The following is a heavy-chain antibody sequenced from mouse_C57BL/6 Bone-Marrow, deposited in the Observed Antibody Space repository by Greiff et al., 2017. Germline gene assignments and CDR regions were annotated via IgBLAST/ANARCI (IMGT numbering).Heavy chain of an antibody. J-gene: IGHJ2*01. CDR3: SSFYGNYFDF. CDR1: GFNIKDDY. Sequence: EVKLQESGAELVRPGASVKLSCTASGFNIKDDYIHWVKQRPEQGLEWIGWIDPEIGDTEYASKFQGKATLTADTSSNTAYLQLSSLTSEDTAVYYCSSFYGNYFDFWGQGTPLTVAS. D-gene: IGHD2-1*01. CDR2: IDPEIGDT. V-gene: IGHV14-4*01.